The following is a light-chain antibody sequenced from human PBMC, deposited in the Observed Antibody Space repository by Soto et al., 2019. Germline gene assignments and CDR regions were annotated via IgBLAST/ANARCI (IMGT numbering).Light chain of an antibody. CDR1: SSDVGGYNY. J-gene: IGLJ2*01. CDR2: EVF. CDR3: CSYTTTSTFV. Sequence: QSALTQPASVSGSPGQSITISCTGTSSDVGGYNYVSWYQQHPVKVPKLMIYEVFRRPSGISDRFSGSKSGNTASLTISGLQAEDEADYYCCSYTTTSTFVLGGGTKLTV. V-gene: IGLV2-14*03.